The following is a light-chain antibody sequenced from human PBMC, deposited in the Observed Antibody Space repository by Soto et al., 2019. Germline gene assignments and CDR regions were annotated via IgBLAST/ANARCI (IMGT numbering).Light chain of an antibody. Sequence: ERVLTQSPATPSVSPGERATLSCRASQSVSSHLAWYQQKPGQAPRLVIYDASTRATGIPARFSGSGSGTEFTLTISSLQSEDFAVYYCHQYDDWPQTFGQGTKVDIK. CDR1: QSVSSH. CDR3: HQYDDWPQT. V-gene: IGKV3-15*01. CDR2: DAS. J-gene: IGKJ1*01.